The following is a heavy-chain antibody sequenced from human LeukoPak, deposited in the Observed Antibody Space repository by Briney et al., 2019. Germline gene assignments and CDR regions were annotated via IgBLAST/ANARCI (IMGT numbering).Heavy chain of an antibody. CDR3: ARLVGLSTTASY. V-gene: IGHV1-2*02. D-gene: IGHD5/OR15-5a*01. Sequence: GASVKVSCKASGYTFIGYYLHWVRQAPGQGLERMGWINPTSGGTNYAQKFQDRVTMTRDTSINTAYMELSRLRPDDTAVYYCARLVGLSTTASYWGQGTLVVVSS. CDR1: GYTFIGYY. CDR2: INPTSGGT. J-gene: IGHJ4*02.